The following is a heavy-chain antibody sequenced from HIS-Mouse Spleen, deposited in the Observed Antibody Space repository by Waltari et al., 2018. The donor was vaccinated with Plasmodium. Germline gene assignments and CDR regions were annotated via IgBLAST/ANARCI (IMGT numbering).Heavy chain of an antibody. CDR2: INPNRGGT. D-gene: IGHD6-13*01. CDR1: GYTFTGYY. CDR3: ARVLGYKAAAGTFVEYFQH. Sequence: QVQLVQSGAEVKKPGASVKVSCKASGYTFTGYYMHWVRQAPGQGLVWMGWINPNRGGTKYAQKFQVRGNKTRETSISTAYMELSRLRSDDTAVYYCARVLGYKAAAGTFVEYFQHWGQGTLVTVSS. J-gene: IGHJ1*01. V-gene: IGHV1-2*02.